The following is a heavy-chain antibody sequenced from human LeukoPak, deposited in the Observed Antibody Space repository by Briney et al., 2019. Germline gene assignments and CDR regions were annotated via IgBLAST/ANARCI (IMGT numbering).Heavy chain of an antibody. CDR3: AKDQEYDDSCDYSG. Sequence: GRSLRLSCAASGFTFTDYAMSWVRQAPEKGLEWVSTISHSGGGTYYAESVKGRFTISRDNSKNTVYLQMNSLRAEDTAVYYCAKDQEYDDSCDYSGWGQGTLVTVSS. CDR2: ISHSGGGT. CDR1: GFTFTDYA. J-gene: IGHJ4*02. V-gene: IGHV3-23*01. D-gene: IGHD3-22*01.